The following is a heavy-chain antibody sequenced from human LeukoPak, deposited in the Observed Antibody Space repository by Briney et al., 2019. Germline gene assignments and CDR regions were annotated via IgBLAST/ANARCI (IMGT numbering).Heavy chain of an antibody. V-gene: IGHV1-2*04. CDR3: ATAGYSRDPLRFDP. Sequence: ASVKVSCKASGYTFTGYYMHWVRQAPGQGLEWMGWINPNSGGTNYAQKFQGWVTMTRDTSISTAYMELSSLRSEDTAVYYCATAGYSRDPLRFDPWGQGTLVTVSS. CDR1: GYTFTGYY. D-gene: IGHD6-13*01. J-gene: IGHJ5*02. CDR2: INPNSGGT.